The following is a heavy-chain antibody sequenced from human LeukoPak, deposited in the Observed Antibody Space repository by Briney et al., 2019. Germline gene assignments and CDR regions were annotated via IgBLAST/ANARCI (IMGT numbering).Heavy chain of an antibody. CDR1: GFSFNTAW. D-gene: IGHD1-26*01. J-gene: IGHJ4*02. Sequence: PGGSLRLSCAASGFSFNTAWMDWVRQAPGKGLEWVANINQDGTYKYYVDSVKGRFTISRDNAKNSVFLQMSNLGVEDTAVYFCSESLNSWGQGTLVTVSS. CDR2: INQDGTYK. CDR3: SESLNS. V-gene: IGHV3-7*01.